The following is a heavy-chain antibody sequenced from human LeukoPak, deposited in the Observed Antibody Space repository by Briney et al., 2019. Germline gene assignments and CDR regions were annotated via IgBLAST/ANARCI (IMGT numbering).Heavy chain of an antibody. CDR3: ASSFGTDSSGYYYEFDY. J-gene: IGHJ4*02. V-gene: IGHV4-34*01. CDR1: GGSFSGYY. Sequence: SETLSLTCAVYGGSFSGYYWSWIRQPPGKGLEWIGEINHSGSTNYNPSLKSRVTISVGTSKNQFSLKLSSVTAADTAVYYCASSFGTDSSGYYYEFDYWGQGTLVTVSS. D-gene: IGHD3-22*01. CDR2: INHSGST.